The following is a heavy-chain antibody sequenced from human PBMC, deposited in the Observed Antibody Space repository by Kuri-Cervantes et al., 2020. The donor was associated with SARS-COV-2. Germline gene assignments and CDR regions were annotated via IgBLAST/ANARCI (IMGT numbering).Heavy chain of an antibody. V-gene: IGHV3-21*01. J-gene: IGHJ6*04. CDR2: LSSSSRSI. CDR3: ARDSTSGDV. Sequence: GESLKISCAACGFTFSSYDMHWVRQAPGKGLEWVSSLSSSSRSIYYADSVKGRFTISRDNAKNSLYLQMSSLRADDTAVYYCARDSTSGDVWGKGTPVTVSS. CDR1: GFTFSSYD. D-gene: IGHD2-2*01.